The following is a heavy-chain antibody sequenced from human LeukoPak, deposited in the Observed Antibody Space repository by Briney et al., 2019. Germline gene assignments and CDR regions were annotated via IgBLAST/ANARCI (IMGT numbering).Heavy chain of an antibody. V-gene: IGHV1-18*01. CDR3: ARVILGWELPFFDY. Sequence: ASVKVSFKASGYTFTIYGISWVRQAPGQGLEWMGWISAYNGNTNYAQKLQGRVTMTTDTSTSTAYMELRSLRSDDTAVYYCARVILGWELPFFDYWGQGTLVTVSS. J-gene: IGHJ4*02. CDR1: GYTFTIYG. D-gene: IGHD1-26*01. CDR2: ISAYNGNT.